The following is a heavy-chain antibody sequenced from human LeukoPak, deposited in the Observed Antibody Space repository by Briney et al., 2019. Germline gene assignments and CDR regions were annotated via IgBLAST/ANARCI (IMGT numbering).Heavy chain of an antibody. Sequence: SETLSLTCTVSGGSISSYYWSWIRQPPGKGLEWIGYIYYSGSTNYNPSLKSRVTISVDTSKNQFSLKLSSVTAADTAVYYCTRASRGYSYGFAEYWGQGTLVTVSS. J-gene: IGHJ4*02. CDR3: TRASRGYSYGFAEY. CDR1: GGSISSYY. D-gene: IGHD5-18*01. CDR2: IYYSGST. V-gene: IGHV4-59*01.